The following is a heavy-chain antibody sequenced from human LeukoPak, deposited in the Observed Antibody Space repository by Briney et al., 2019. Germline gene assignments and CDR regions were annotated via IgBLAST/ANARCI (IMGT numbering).Heavy chain of an antibody. J-gene: IGHJ6*03. CDR3: ATCSSSWDYYYYYMGV. V-gene: IGHV1-2*02. CDR2: INPNSGGT. Sequence: ASVKVSCKASGYTFTGYYMHWVRQAPGQGLEWMGWINPNSGGTNYAQKFQGRVTMTRDTSISTAYMELSRLRSDDTAVYYCATCSSSWDYYYYYMGVWGKGTTVTVSS. D-gene: IGHD6-13*01. CDR1: GYTFTGYY.